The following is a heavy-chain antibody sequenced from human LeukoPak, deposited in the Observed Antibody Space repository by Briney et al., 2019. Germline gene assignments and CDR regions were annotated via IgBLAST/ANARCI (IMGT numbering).Heavy chain of an antibody. J-gene: IGHJ4*02. V-gene: IGHV1-18*01. Sequence: ASVTDTFLASGYTSSSYGISWVRQTPGQGLEWLGWISVYNANTHCAQNLQGRVTMTADTSTSTAYMELRSLTSDDTAVYYCARDYYYDSSGYRKSFEYLGPGTLGTGSS. CDR3: ARDYYYDSSGYRKSFEY. CDR1: GYTSSSYG. CDR2: ISVYNANT. D-gene: IGHD3-22*01.